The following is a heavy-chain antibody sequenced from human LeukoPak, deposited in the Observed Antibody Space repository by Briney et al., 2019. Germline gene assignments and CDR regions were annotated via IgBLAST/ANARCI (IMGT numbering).Heavy chain of an antibody. V-gene: IGHV1-2*02. CDR3: ARELRSRWYSLEY. Sequence: ASVKVSCKASGYIFTGYYMHWVRQAPGQGLEWMGWINPNSGDTNYAQKFQGRVTMTRDTSISTAYMELSRLRSDDTAVYYCARELRSRWYSLEYWGQGTPVTVSS. J-gene: IGHJ4*02. D-gene: IGHD6-13*01. CDR1: GYIFTGYY. CDR2: INPNSGDT.